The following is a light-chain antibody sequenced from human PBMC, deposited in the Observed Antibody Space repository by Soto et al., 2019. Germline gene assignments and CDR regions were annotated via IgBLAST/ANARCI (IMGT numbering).Light chain of an antibody. J-gene: IGLJ1*01. Sequence: QSVLTQPASVSGSPGQSITISCTGTSSDVGGYNYVSWYQQQPGKAPKLMIYDVSNRPSGLSNRFSGSKSGNTASLTISELQAEDEADYYCSSYTSSSTLDYVFGTGTKVTVL. CDR1: SSDVGGYNY. V-gene: IGLV2-14*01. CDR2: DVS. CDR3: SSYTSSSTLDYV.